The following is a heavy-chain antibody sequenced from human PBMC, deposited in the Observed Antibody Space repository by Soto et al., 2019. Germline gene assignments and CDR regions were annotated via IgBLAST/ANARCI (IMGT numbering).Heavy chain of an antibody. D-gene: IGHD6-13*01. CDR3: VRPYYSSSWFPFDR. CDR1: GFDFGDYY. J-gene: IGHJ4*02. V-gene: IGHV3-11*01. CDR2: IDSGDGTT. Sequence: GGSLRLSCTGSGFDFGDYYRSWIRRAPGKGLEWVSYIDSGDGTTYYTDSVKGRFTISRDNAKKTVYLQMSSLRVEDTALYYCVRPYYSSSWFPFDRWGQGTLVPVSS.